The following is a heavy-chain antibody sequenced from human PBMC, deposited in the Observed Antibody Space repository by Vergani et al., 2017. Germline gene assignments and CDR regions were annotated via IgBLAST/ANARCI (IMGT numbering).Heavy chain of an antibody. Sequence: QVQLVQSGAEVKKPGSSVKVSCKASGGTFSSYASSWVRQAPGQGLEWMGRIIPIFGTANYAQKFQGRVTITADESTSTAYMELSSLRTEDTAVYYCARGRPDDYGCNLGDYYYYYGMDVWGQGTTVTVSS. V-gene: IGHV1-69*18. J-gene: IGHJ6*02. CDR3: ARGRPDDYGCNLGDYYYYYGMDV. CDR2: IIPIFGTA. D-gene: IGHD4-23*01. CDR1: GGTFSSYA.